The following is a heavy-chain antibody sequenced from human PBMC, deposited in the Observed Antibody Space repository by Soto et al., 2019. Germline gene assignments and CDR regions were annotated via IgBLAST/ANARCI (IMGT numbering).Heavy chain of an antibody. J-gene: IGHJ5*02. CDR1: GGSISSGDYY. D-gene: IGHD2-2*01. Sequence: SETLSLTCTVSGGSISSGDYYWSWIRQPPGKGLEWIGYIYYSGSTYYNPSLKSRVTISVDTSKNQFSLRLSSVTAADTAVYYCARSAGYCSSTNCHVSWFGPWGQGTLVTVSS. CDR2: IYYSGST. V-gene: IGHV4-30-4*01. CDR3: ARSAGYCSSTNCHVSWFGP.